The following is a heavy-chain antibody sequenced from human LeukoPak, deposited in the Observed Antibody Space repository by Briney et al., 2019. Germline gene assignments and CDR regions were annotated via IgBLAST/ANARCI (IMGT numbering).Heavy chain of an antibody. J-gene: IGHJ4*02. V-gene: IGHV3-30*18. CDR3: AKDDESGSSGWYYVDY. D-gene: IGHD6-19*01. CDR2: ISYDGSNK. Sequence: PGGSLRLSCAASGFTFSSYGMHWVRQAPGKGLEWVAVISYDGSNKYYADSVKGRFTISRDNSKNTLYLQMNSLGAEDTAVYYCAKDDESGSSGWYYVDYWGQGTLVTVSS. CDR1: GFTFSSYG.